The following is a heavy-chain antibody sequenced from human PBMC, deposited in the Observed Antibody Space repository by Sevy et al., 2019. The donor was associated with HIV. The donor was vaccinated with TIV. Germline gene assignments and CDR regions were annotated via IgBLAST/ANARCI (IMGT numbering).Heavy chain of an antibody. Sequence: GESLKISCKGSGYSFTSYWIGWVLQMPGKGLEWMGIIYPGDSDTRYSPSFQGQVTISADKSINTAYLQWSSLKASDTAMYYCARQDPTYYYGMDVWGQGTTVTVSS. CDR1: GYSFTSYW. D-gene: IGHD1-1*01. CDR2: IYPGDSDT. V-gene: IGHV5-51*01. CDR3: ARQDPTYYYGMDV. J-gene: IGHJ6*02.